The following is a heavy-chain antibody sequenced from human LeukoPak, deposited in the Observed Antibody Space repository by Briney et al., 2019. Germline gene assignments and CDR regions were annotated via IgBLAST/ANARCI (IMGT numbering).Heavy chain of an antibody. J-gene: IGHJ4*02. CDR3: AILSPSSYYDLVVY. Sequence: ASVKVSCKASGYTFTSYGISWVRQAPGQGLEWMGWISAYNGNTNYAQKLQGRVTMTTDTSTSTAYMELRSLRSDDTAVYYCAILSPSSYYDLVVYWGQGTLVTVSS. CDR1: GYTFTSYG. V-gene: IGHV1-18*01. D-gene: IGHD3-3*01. CDR2: ISAYNGNT.